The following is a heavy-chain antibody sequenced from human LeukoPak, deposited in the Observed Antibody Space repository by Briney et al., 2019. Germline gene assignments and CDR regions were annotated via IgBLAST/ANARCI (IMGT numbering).Heavy chain of an antibody. Sequence: ASVKVSCKASGYTFTSYAMHWVRQAPGQRLEWMGWINAGNGNTKYSQKFQGRVTITRDTSASTAYMELSSLRSEDTAVYYCYHDSSGYTPNYWGQGTLVTVSS. CDR3: YHDSSGYTPNY. J-gene: IGHJ4*02. V-gene: IGHV1-3*01. D-gene: IGHD3-22*01. CDR2: INAGNGNT. CDR1: GYTFTSYA.